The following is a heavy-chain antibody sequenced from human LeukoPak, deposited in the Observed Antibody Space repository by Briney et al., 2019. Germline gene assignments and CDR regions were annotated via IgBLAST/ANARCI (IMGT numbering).Heavy chain of an antibody. CDR3: ARGRGDYPDYYYYMDV. Sequence: SVKVSCKASGGTFSSCAISWVRQAPGQGLEWMGGIIPIFGTANYAQKFQGRVTITTDESTSTAYMELSSLRSEDTAVYYCARGRGDYPDYYYYMDVWGKGTTVTVSS. CDR2: IIPIFGTA. J-gene: IGHJ6*03. CDR1: GGTFSSCA. D-gene: IGHD3-16*01. V-gene: IGHV1-69*05.